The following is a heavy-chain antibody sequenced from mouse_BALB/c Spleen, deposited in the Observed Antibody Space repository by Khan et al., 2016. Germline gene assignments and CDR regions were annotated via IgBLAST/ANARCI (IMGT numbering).Heavy chain of an antibody. CDR3: ARMYYGDY. Sequence: VQLQQSGAALFPPFSSFPFSFPSSFFIIQDTYIHWVRQRPEQGLDWIGRIDPPNDNTKYDPKFQGKATITADTSSNTAYLQLSSLTYEDTAVYYCARMYYGDYWGQGTTLTVSS. J-gene: IGHJ2*01. D-gene: IGHD1-1*01. CDR2: IDPPNDNT. V-gene: IGHV14-3*02. CDR1: FFIIQDTY.